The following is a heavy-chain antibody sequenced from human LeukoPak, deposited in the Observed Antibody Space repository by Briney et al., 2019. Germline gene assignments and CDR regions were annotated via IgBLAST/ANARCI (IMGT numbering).Heavy chain of an antibody. D-gene: IGHD3-22*01. CDR1: GFTFSSCA. J-gene: IGHJ4*02. V-gene: IGHV3-23*01. CDR2: ISGSGVST. Sequence: GGSLRLSCAASGFTFSSCAMSWVRQAPGKGLEWVSGISGSGVSTYYADSVKGRFTISRDNSKNTLYLQMSSLRAEDTAVYYCAKGPTYYYDRSGYSPIGGWGQGTLVTVSS. CDR3: AKGPTYYYDRSGYSPIGG.